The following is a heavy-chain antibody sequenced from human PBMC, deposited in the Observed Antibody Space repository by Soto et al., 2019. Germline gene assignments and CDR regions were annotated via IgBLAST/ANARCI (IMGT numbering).Heavy chain of an antibody. J-gene: IGHJ6*02. Sequence: ASVKVSCKASGYTFTSYAMHWVRQAPGQRLEWMGWINAGNGNTKYPQKFQGRVTITRDTSASTAYMELSSLRSEDTAVYYCAREEIVVVPAVMGYYYYYYGMDVWGQGTTVTVSS. D-gene: IGHD2-2*01. CDR1: GYTFTSYA. CDR2: INAGNGNT. V-gene: IGHV1-3*01. CDR3: AREEIVVVPAVMGYYYYYYGMDV.